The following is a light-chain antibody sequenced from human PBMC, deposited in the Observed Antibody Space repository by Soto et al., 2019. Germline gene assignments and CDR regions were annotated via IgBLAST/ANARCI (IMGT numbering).Light chain of an antibody. CDR1: QNLGTLY. J-gene: IGKJ1*01. CDR2: SAS. V-gene: IGKV3-20*01. Sequence: EIVLTQSPGTLSLSPGERGTLSCRASQNLGTLYLAWFQQKSGQAPRLLIYSASRRATGIPDRFTGSGSGTDFTLTINRVEPEDFAVYFCQHYDRTFGQGTKVDIK. CDR3: QHYDRT.